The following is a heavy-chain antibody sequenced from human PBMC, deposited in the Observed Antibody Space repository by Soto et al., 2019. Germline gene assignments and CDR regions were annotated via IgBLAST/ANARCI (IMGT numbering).Heavy chain of an antibody. V-gene: IGHV1-24*01. D-gene: IGHD4-17*01. J-gene: IGHJ5*02. Sequence: GASVKVTCKVSGYTFTRLSMHWVRQAPGKGLEWMGGFDPDDGEINYAQKFQGRVTMTEDTATDTAYMELSSLRSEDTAVYYCTTVINTVTFDHWGQGTLVTVSS. CDR2: FDPDDGEI. CDR1: GYTFTRLS. CDR3: TTVINTVTFDH.